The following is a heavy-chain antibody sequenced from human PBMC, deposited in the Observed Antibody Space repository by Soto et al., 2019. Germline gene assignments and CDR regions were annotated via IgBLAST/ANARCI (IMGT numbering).Heavy chain of an antibody. V-gene: IGHV3-21*04. CDR3: ARKSGQWLPYFDY. J-gene: IGHJ4*02. CDR1: GFTFSSYS. D-gene: IGHD6-19*01. Sequence: GGSLRLSCAASGFTFSSYSMNWVRQAPGKGLEWVSSSGTSGDTYYADSVKGRFTISRDNSKNTLYLQMNSLRAEDTAVYYCARKSGQWLPYFDYWGQGTLVTVSS. CDR2: SGTSGDT.